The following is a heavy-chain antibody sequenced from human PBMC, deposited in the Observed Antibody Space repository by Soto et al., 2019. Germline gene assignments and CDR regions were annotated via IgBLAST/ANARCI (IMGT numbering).Heavy chain of an antibody. CDR2: ISHSGTSK. CDR1: GFTVATTG. V-gene: IGHV3-30*18. Sequence: QVQLVESGGGVVQPGESLKVACAASGFTVATTGVHWVRQAPGKGLEWVAMISHSGTSKVYIDSVQGRFTISRDNAKNNLYLQMSSLRPEDTAIYYCAKDWGSSGWFNWFNPWGQGVLVTVSS. CDR3: AKDWGSSGWFNWFNP. D-gene: IGHD6-19*01. J-gene: IGHJ5*02.